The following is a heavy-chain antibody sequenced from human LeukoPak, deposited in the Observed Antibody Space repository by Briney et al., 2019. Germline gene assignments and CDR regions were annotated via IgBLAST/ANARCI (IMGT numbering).Heavy chain of an antibody. D-gene: IGHD3-10*01. CDR1: GYSFANFW. V-gene: IGHV5-51*01. CDR2: IYPGDSDT. J-gene: IGHJ6*03. Sequence: GESLKISCKGSGSGYSFANFWIGWVRQMPGKGLEWMGIIYPGDSDTRYSPSFQGQVTISADKSISTAYLQWSSLKASDTAMYYCARHSLWFGGHYYYYYMDVWGKGTTVTVSS. CDR3: ARHSLWFGGHYYYYYMDV.